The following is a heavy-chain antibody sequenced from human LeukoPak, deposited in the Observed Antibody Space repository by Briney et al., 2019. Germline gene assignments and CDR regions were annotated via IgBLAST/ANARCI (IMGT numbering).Heavy chain of an antibody. Sequence: GGSLRLSCAASGFTFSNAWMSWVRQAPGKGLEWVGRIESKTDGGTTDYAAPVKGRFTISRDDSKNTLYLQMNSLKTEDTAVYYCTTASQGTYYDFWSGYYSIDYWGQGTLVTVSS. CDR1: GFTFSNAW. D-gene: IGHD3-3*01. J-gene: IGHJ4*02. V-gene: IGHV3-15*04. CDR3: TTASQGTYYDFWSGYYSIDY. CDR2: IESKTDGGTT.